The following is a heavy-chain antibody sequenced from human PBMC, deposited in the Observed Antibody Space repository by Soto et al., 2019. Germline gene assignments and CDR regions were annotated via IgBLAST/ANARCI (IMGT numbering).Heavy chain of an antibody. J-gene: IGHJ4*02. CDR1: GFTFSNET. D-gene: IGHD1-26*01. V-gene: IGHV3-23*01. CDR3: VKARYSSNRGYFDY. Sequence: EVQLLESGGGFLQPGGSLRLSCAASGFTFSNETMIWVRQAPGRGLEWVSSLDGSGSHTFHADSVKGRFTISRDNSKNTVYLQMNSLRSEDTAVYYCVKARYSSNRGYFDYWGQGTVVSVSS. CDR2: LDGSGSHT.